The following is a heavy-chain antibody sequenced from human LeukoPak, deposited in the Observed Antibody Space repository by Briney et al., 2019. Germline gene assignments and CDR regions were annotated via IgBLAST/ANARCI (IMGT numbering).Heavy chain of an antibody. CDR1: GYTFTGYY. Sequence: ASVKVSCKASGYTFTGYYMHWVRQAPGQGLEWMGWINPNSGGTNYAQKFQGRVTMTRDTSISTAYMELNRLRSDDTAVYYYATEGVYSGSYYDYWGQGTLVTVSS. V-gene: IGHV1-2*02. D-gene: IGHD1-26*01. CDR3: ATEGVYSGSYYDY. CDR2: INPNSGGT. J-gene: IGHJ4*02.